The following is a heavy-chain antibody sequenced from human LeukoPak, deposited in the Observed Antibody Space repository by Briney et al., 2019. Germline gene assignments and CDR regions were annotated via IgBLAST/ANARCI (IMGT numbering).Heavy chain of an antibody. Sequence: GGSLRLSCAASGFTFSSYDMHWVRQATGKGLEWVSAIGTAGDTYYPGSVKGRFTISRENAKNSLYLQMNSLRAGDTAVYYCARGAPYYDSRDGMDVWGQGTTVTVSS. J-gene: IGHJ6*02. CDR1: GFTFSSYD. D-gene: IGHD3-22*01. CDR2: IGTAGDT. V-gene: IGHV3-13*01. CDR3: ARGAPYYDSRDGMDV.